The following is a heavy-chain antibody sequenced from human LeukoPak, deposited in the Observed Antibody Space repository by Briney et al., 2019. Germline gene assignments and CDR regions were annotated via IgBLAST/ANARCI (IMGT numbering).Heavy chain of an antibody. CDR1: GFTFSSYA. CDR2: ISYDGSNK. J-gene: IGHJ4*02. Sequence: GGSLRLSCAASGFTFSSYAVHWVRQAPGKGLEWVAVISYDGSNKHYADSVKGRFTISRDNSKNTLYLQMNSLRAEDTAVYYCAFKYSSSYEYYFDYWGQGTLVTVSS. D-gene: IGHD6-13*01. V-gene: IGHV3-30*14. CDR3: AFKYSSSYEYYFDY.